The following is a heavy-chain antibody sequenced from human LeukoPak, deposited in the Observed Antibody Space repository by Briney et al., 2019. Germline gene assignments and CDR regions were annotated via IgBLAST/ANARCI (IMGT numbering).Heavy chain of an antibody. CDR1: GGSISSYY. CDR2: IYYSGST. V-gene: IGHV4-59*12. D-gene: IGHD5-18*01. CDR3: AREGSYSYLSFDY. J-gene: IGHJ4*02. Sequence: PSETLSLTCTVSGGSISSYYWSWIRQPPGKGLEWIGYIYYSGSTNYKSSLKSRVTISVDTSKNQFSLQLSSVTAADTAVYYCAREGSYSYLSFDYWGQGTLVTVSS.